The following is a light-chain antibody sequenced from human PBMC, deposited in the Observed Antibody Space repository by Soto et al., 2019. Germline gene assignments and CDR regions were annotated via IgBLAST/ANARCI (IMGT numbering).Light chain of an antibody. V-gene: IGKV1-39*01. Sequence: DIQMTQSPSSLSASVGDRVTITCRASESISNYLNWYQQKPGSSPKLLIYTTATLQSGVPSRFSGSGSGAEFTLTISSLQPEDFATYYCQQSYSIPRTFGHGTKVDIK. CDR1: ESISNY. J-gene: IGKJ1*01. CDR2: TTA. CDR3: QQSYSIPRT.